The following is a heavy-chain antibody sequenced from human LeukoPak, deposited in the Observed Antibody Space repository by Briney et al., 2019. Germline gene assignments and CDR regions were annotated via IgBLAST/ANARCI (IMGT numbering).Heavy chain of an antibody. D-gene: IGHD1-14*01. CDR2: INQDGSEK. J-gene: IGHJ4*02. V-gene: IGHV3-7*01. Sequence: GGSLRLSCATSGFTFSSYWMSWVRQAPGKGLEWVANINQDGSEKYYMDSVKGRFTISRDNAKNTLYLDMISLRAEDTAVYYCARDRAGGGYWGQGTLVTVSS. CDR3: ARDRAGGGY. CDR1: GFTFSSYW.